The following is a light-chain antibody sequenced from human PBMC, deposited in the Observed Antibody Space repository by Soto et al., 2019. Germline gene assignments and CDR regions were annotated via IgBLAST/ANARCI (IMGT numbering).Light chain of an antibody. J-gene: IGKJ2*01. CDR3: QQYGGSPYT. Sequence: EIGLTQSPATLSLSPGGRATVSCGASQSVSSSYLAWYKQKPGLAPRLLIYDASRRATGIPDRFSGSGSGTELTLTIRRVEAEDFAIYYCQQYGGSPYTFGQETKLEIK. V-gene: IGKV3D-20*01. CDR1: QSVSSSY. CDR2: DAS.